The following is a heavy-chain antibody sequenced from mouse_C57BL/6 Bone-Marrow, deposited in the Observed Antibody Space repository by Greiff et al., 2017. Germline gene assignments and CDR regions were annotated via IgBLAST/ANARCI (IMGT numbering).Heavy chain of an antibody. J-gene: IGHJ1*03. CDR3: ARERVYYYGPNWYFDV. CDR1: GYTFTDYN. V-gene: IGHV1-18*01. CDR2: INPNNGGT. Sequence: VQLKQSGPELVKPGASVTIPCKASGYTFTDYNMDWVKQSHGKSLEWIGDINPNNGGTIYNQKFKGKATLTVDKSSSTAYMELRSLTSEDTAVYYCARERVYYYGPNWYFDVWGTGTTGTVSS. D-gene: IGHD1-1*01.